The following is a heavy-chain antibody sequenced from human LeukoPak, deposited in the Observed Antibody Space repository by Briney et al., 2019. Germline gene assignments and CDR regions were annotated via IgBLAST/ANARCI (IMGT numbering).Heavy chain of an antibody. Sequence: ASVKVSCKASGYTFTSNYIHWVRQATGQGLEWMGWMNPNSGNTGYAQKFQGRVTMTRNTSISTAYMELSSLRSEDTAVYYCARGAAAGTHDAFDIWGQGTMVTVSS. CDR1: GYTFTSNY. V-gene: IGHV1-8*02. CDR3: ARGAAAGTHDAFDI. D-gene: IGHD6-13*01. CDR2: MNPNSGNT. J-gene: IGHJ3*02.